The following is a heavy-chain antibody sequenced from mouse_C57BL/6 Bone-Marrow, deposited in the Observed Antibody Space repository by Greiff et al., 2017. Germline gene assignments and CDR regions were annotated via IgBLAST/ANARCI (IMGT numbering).Heavy chain of an antibody. J-gene: IGHJ2*01. CDR1: GYTFTDYN. D-gene: IGHD2-4*01. CDR2: INPNNGGT. V-gene: IGHV1-22*01. CDR3: ARGGDDYDGYYFDY. Sequence: VQLQQSGPELVKPGASVKMSCKASGYTFTDYNMHWVKQSHGKSLEWIGYINPNNGGTSYNQKFKGKATLTVNKSSSTAYMELSSLTSEDSAVYYCARGGDDYDGYYFDYWGQGTTLTVSS.